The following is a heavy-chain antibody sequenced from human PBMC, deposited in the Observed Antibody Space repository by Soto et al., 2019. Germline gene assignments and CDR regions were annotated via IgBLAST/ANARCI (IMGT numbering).Heavy chain of an antibody. CDR1: GFTVSSNY. D-gene: IGHD2-15*01. Sequence: PGGSLRFSCAASGFTVSSNYMSWVRQAPGKGLELVSVIYSGGSTYYADSVKGRFIISRDDSKNTLFLQMNSLRAEDTAVYYCATAKLLLPWLFDYWGQGTLVTVSS. CDR2: IYSGGST. J-gene: IGHJ4*02. CDR3: ATAKLLLPWLFDY. V-gene: IGHV3-66*01.